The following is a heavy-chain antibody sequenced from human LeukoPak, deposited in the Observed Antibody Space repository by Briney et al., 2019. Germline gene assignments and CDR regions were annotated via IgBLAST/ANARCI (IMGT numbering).Heavy chain of an antibody. J-gene: IGHJ4*02. Sequence: GGSLRLSCAASGFTFTDYAMSWVRQAPGTGLEWVSAISGIGNAIFYASSVKGRFTISRDSSKNTLSLQMSSLRAEDTAVYYCATHLATSGSYPLDYWGQGTLVTVSS. V-gene: IGHV3-23*01. CDR3: ATHLATSGSYPLDY. D-gene: IGHD2-15*01. CDR2: ISGIGNAI. CDR1: GFTFTDYA.